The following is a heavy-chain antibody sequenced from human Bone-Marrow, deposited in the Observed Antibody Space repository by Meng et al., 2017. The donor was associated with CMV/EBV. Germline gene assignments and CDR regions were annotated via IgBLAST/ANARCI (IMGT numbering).Heavy chain of an antibody. D-gene: IGHD3-22*01. Sequence: GGSLRLSCAASGFTFSSYEMNWVRQAPGKGLEWVSYISSSGNSIYYADSLKGRFTISRDNAKNTLYLQMNSLRAEDTAVYYCARDTYYYDSSGYFPLYYYYYGMDVWGQGTTVTVSS. J-gene: IGHJ6*02. CDR1: GFTFSSYE. CDR3: ARDTYYYDSSGYFPLYYYYYGMDV. CDR2: ISSSGNSI. V-gene: IGHV3-48*03.